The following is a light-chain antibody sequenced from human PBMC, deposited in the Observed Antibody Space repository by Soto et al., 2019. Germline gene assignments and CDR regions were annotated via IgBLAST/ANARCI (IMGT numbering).Light chain of an antibody. J-gene: IGLJ2*01. CDR3: AAWDDSLFVV. CDR1: SSNIGSNT. Sequence: QSVLTQPPSASGTPGQRVTISCSGSSSNIGSNTVNWYQQLPGTAPKLLIYSNNQRPSGVPDRFSGSKSGTSASLAISGLQSEDEADYYCAAWDDSLFVVFGGGTKRTVL. CDR2: SNN. V-gene: IGLV1-44*01.